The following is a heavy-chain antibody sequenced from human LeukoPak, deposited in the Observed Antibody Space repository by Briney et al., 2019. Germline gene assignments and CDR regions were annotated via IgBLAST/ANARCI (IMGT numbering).Heavy chain of an antibody. J-gene: IGHJ4*02. D-gene: IGHD2-2*01. CDR3: ARVQSAYCSSSSCYGGYFDY. CDR2: IIPIFGTA. CDR1: GGTFSSYA. V-gene: IGHV1-69*05. Sequence: ASVKVSCKASGGTFSSYAISWVRQAPGQGLEWMGGIIPIFGTANYAQKFQGRVTITRDTSASTAYMELSSLRPEDTAVYYCARVQSAYCSSSSCYGGYFDYWGQGTLVTVSS.